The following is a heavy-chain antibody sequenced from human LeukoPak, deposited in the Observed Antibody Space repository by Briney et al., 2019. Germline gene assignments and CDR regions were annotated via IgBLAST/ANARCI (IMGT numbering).Heavy chain of an antibody. V-gene: IGHV3-23*01. CDR2: ISGSGGST. Sequence: PGRSLRLSCTASGFTFGDYAMSWVRQAPGKGLEWVSVISGSGGSTYYAGSVKGRFTISRDNSKNTLYLQMNSLRAEDTAVYYCAKDRTCTNGVCYFDYWGQGSLVTVSS. J-gene: IGHJ4*02. CDR3: AKDRTCTNGVCYFDY. D-gene: IGHD2-8*01. CDR1: GFTFGDYA.